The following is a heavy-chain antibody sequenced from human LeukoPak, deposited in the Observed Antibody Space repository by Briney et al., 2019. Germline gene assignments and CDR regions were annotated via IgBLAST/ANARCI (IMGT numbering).Heavy chain of an antibody. CDR1: GGSISNYH. CDR2: IEYSGGT. D-gene: IGHD3-10*01. CDR3: ARVKYSSGSTSSWFDP. V-gene: IGHV4-59*08. J-gene: IGHJ5*02. Sequence: SETLSLTCTVSGGSISNYHWSWFRQPPGTGLEWIGYIEYSGGTTYNSSLKGRVTISVDTSKNQFSLKLNSVTAADTAVYYCARVKYSSGSTSSWFDPWGQGTPVAVSS.